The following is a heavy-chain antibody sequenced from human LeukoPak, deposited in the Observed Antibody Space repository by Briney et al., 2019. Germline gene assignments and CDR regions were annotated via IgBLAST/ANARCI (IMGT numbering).Heavy chain of an antibody. CDR1: GFTVSSNY. CDR2: IYSGGSA. Sequence: PGGSLRLSCAASGFTVSSNYMSWVRQAPGKGLEWVSVIYSGGSAYYADSVKGRFTISRDNSKNTLYLQMNSLRAEDTAVYYCARDTAMDSYYYYYMDVWGKGTTVTISS. D-gene: IGHD5-18*01. J-gene: IGHJ6*03. V-gene: IGHV3-66*01. CDR3: ARDTAMDSYYYYYMDV.